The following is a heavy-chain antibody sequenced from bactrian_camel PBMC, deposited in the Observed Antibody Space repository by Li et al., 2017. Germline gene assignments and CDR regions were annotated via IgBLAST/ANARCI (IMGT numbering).Heavy chain of an antibody. J-gene: IGHJ7*01. D-gene: IGHD1*01. Sequence: VQLVESGGGLVQPGGSLAVSCEASGFTFANYDMTWVRQAPGQGLEWISLISGGSDIRYYADSLKGRITISRDNAKNTVYLQLNNLQREDTTMYYCVRDGMDLWGKGTQVTVS. CDR1: GFTFANYD. CDR2: ISGGSDIR. V-gene: IGHV3S40*01.